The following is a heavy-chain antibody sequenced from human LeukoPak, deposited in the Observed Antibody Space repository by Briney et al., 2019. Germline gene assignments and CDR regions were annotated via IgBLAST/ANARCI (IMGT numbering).Heavy chain of an antibody. V-gene: IGHV3-33*01. D-gene: IGHD4-17*01. CDR2: IWNDGSKE. CDR1: GFTFSYYG. J-gene: IGHJ4*02. CDR3: ARCVYGVSTYYFDY. Sequence: RPGGSLRLSCAAPGFTFSYYGMNWVRQAPGKGLEWVTLIWNDGSKEYYADSVKGRFTVSRDNSRNTLYLQMNSLRAEDTAVYYCARCVYGVSTYYFDYWGQGNLVTVSS.